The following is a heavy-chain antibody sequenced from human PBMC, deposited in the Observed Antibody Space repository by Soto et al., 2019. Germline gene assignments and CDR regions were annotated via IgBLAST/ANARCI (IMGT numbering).Heavy chain of an antibody. Sequence: SSETLSLTCTVSGGSISSSSYYWGWIRQPPGKGLEWIGSIFYSGSTYYNPSLKSRVTISVDTSKNQFSLKLTSVTAADTAVYYCARGLTLDSSDSNWFDPWGQGTLVTVSS. V-gene: IGHV4-39*01. CDR3: ARGLTLDSSDSNWFDP. J-gene: IGHJ5*02. CDR2: IFYSGST. D-gene: IGHD3-22*01. CDR1: GGSISSSSYY.